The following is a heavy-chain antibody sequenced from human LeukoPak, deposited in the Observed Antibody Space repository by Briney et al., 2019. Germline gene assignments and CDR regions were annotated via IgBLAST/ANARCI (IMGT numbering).Heavy chain of an antibody. D-gene: IGHD2-2*01. CDR1: GGSISSYY. V-gene: IGHV4-59*08. CDR2: IYYSGST. Sequence: PSETLSLTCTVSGGSISSYYWSWIRQPPGKGLEWIGYIYYSGSTNYNPSLKSRVTISVDTSKNQFSLKLSSVTAADTAVYYCASSYQLPYMDVWGRGTTVTVSS. J-gene: IGHJ6*02. CDR3: ASSYQLPYMDV.